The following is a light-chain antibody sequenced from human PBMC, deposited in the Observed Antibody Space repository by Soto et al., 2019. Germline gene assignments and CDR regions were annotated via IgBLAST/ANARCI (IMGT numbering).Light chain of an antibody. CDR1: QTISSW. V-gene: IGKV1-5*03. CDR2: KAS. J-gene: IGKJ5*01. CDR3: QQANSCPLT. Sequence: DIQMTQSPSTLSGSVGDRVTMTCRASQTISSWLAWYQQKPGKAPKLLIYKASTLKSGVPSRFSGSGSGTDFTLTISSLQPEDFATYYCQQANSCPLTFGQGTRLEIK.